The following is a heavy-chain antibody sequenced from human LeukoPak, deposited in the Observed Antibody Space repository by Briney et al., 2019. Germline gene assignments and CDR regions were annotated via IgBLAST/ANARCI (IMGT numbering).Heavy chain of an antibody. Sequence: GGSLRLSCGASGFHFSSYAVICVREAPGEGLEGFSAVSGSGGDTYYAASVKRRFTISRANSKNTLYLQMNSLRAEDTAAYYCAKHDYGGNWADAFDIWGQGTVVTVSS. CDR3: AKHDYGGNWADAFDI. V-gene: IGHV3-23*01. CDR2: VSGSGGDT. D-gene: IGHD4-23*01. CDR1: GFHFSSYA. J-gene: IGHJ3*02.